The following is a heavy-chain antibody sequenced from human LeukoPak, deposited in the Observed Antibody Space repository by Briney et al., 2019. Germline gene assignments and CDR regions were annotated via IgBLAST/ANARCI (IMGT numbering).Heavy chain of an antibody. Sequence: GGSLRLSCAASGFTFSSYGMYWVRQAPGKGLEWVAVISYDGSNKNYPDSVKGRFTISRDNSKNTLYLQMNSLRAEDTAVYYCAKDKGGSYLLAPYWGQGTLVTVSS. D-gene: IGHD1-26*01. V-gene: IGHV3-30*18. CDR2: ISYDGSNK. J-gene: IGHJ4*02. CDR3: AKDKGGSYLLAPY. CDR1: GFTFSSYG.